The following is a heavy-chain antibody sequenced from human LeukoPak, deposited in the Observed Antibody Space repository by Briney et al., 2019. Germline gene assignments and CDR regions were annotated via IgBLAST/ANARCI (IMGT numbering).Heavy chain of an antibody. CDR2: ISSSSSYI. Sequence: GGSLRLSCAASGFTFSSYSMNWVRQAPGKGLEWVSSISSSSSYIYHEASVKGRFTISRDNAKNSLYLQMNSLRAEDTAVYYCARDQRTERDCGDYDAFDIWGQGTMVTVSS. J-gene: IGHJ3*02. V-gene: IGHV3-21*01. CDR3: ARDQRTERDCGDYDAFDI. D-gene: IGHD4-17*01. CDR1: GFTFSSYS.